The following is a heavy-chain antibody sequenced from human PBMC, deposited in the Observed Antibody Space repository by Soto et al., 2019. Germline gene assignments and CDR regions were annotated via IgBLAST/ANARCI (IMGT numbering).Heavy chain of an antibody. CDR3: ARGVDNGVDV. CDR1: GYTFTRYD. J-gene: IGHJ6*02. V-gene: IGHV1-8*01. Sequence: QVQLVQSGAEVTKPGASVKVSCKASGYTFTRYDINWVRQATGQGLEWMGWMSPNSGATGYAQKFQGRVTMTRDTSISTVYMELSNLRSEDTAIYYCARGVDNGVDVWGQGRTVTVSS. CDR2: MSPNSGAT. D-gene: IGHD2-8*01.